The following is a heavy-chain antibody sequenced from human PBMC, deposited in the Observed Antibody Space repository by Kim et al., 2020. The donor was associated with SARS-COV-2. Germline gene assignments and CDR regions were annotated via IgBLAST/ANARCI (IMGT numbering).Heavy chain of an antibody. J-gene: IGHJ6*02. CDR2: ISAYNGNT. CDR1: GYTFTSYG. V-gene: IGHV1-18*01. CDR3: ARDYGDLDFKWIKNYYSGMDV. D-gene: IGHD5-12*01. Sequence: ASVKVSCKASGYTFTSYGISWVRQAPGQGLEWMGWISAYNGNTNYAQKLQGRVTMTTDTSTSTAYMELRSLRSDDKARYYCARDYGDLDFKWIKNYYSGMDVWGQGTTVTVSS.